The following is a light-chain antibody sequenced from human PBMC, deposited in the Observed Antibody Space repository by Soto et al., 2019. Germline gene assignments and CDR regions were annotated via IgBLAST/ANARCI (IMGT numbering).Light chain of an antibody. J-gene: IGLJ2*01. CDR1: SSDVGGYNY. Sequence: QSVLTQPRSVSGSPGQSVTISCTGTSSDVGGYNYVSWYQQHPGKAPKLMIYDVSKRPSGVPDRFSGSKSGNTASLTISGXXXXDXADYYCCSYAGSYTVVFGGGTKVTVL. V-gene: IGLV2-11*01. CDR3: CSYAGSYTVV. CDR2: DVS.